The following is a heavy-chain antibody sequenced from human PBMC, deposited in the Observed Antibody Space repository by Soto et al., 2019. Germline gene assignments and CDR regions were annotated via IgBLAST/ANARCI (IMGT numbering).Heavy chain of an antibody. Sequence: PSETLSLTCTVSGGSISNDDYYWSWIRQHPGKGLEWIGYIYYSGRTYYNPSLKSRVTISVDTSKNQFSLKLSSVTAADTAVYYCAREKPTYYYGSGSSGGYFDYWGQGTLVTVSS. D-gene: IGHD3-10*01. CDR3: AREKPTYYYGSGSSGGYFDY. J-gene: IGHJ4*02. CDR1: GGSISNDDYY. V-gene: IGHV4-31*03. CDR2: IYYSGRT.